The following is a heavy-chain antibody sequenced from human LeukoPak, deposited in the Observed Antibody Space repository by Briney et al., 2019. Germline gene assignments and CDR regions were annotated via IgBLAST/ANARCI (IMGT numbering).Heavy chain of an antibody. J-gene: IGHJ3*02. CDR2: ISAYNGNT. Sequence: ASVKVSCKASGYTFTSYGISWVRQAPGQGLEWMGWISAYNGNTNYAQKLQGRVTMTTDTSTSTAYMELRSLRSDDTAVYYCARDYYDSSGYSTGAFDIWGQGTMVTVSS. CDR1: GYTFTSYG. CDR3: ARDYYDSSGYSTGAFDI. V-gene: IGHV1-18*01. D-gene: IGHD3-22*01.